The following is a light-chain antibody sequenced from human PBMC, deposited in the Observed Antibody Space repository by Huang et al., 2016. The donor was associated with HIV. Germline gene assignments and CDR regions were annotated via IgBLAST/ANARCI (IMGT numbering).Light chain of an antibody. CDR1: QSVGSY. V-gene: IGKV3-11*01. Sequence: EIILTQSPATLSLSPGERATLSCRASQSVGSYLAWYQQKPGQAPRLLIYDESNRATVIPARFSGCVSGTDFTLTIRGLEPEDFAVYFCQQRSNRTPTTFGQGTKVE. CDR2: DES. J-gene: IGKJ1*01. CDR3: QQRSNRTPTT.